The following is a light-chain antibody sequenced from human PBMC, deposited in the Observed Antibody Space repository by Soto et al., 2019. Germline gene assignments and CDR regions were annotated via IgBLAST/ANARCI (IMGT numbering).Light chain of an antibody. CDR1: SSNIGAGYD. V-gene: IGLV1-40*01. CDR2: GNN. J-gene: IGLJ3*02. CDR3: QSYDSSLNGWV. Sequence: QSVLTQPPSVSGAPGQRVTISCTGSSSNIGAGYDVHWYQQLPGTAPKLLIYGNNNRPSGVPDRFSGSKSGTSASLAITGLQAGDEADYYCQSYDSSLNGWVFGGGTKLTVL.